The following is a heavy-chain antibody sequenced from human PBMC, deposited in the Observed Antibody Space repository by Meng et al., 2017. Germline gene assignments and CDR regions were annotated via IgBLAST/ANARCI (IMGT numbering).Heavy chain of an antibody. Sequence: GESLKISCAASGFTFSSYWMGWVRQAPGKGLEWVANIKQDGREKYYVDSVKGRFTISRDNAKNSLYLQMNSLRAEDTAVYYCARAPDPYSSSWYLEFLGDSAFDIWGQGTMVTVSS. V-gene: IGHV3-7*01. CDR1: GFTFSSYW. CDR2: IKQDGREK. D-gene: IGHD6-13*01. CDR3: ARAPDPYSSSWYLEFLGDSAFDI. J-gene: IGHJ3*02.